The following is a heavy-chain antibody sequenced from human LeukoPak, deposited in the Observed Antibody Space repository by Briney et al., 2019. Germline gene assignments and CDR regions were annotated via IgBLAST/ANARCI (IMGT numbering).Heavy chain of an antibody. CDR3: ARHGGTRITLVEVYYFDY. D-gene: IGHD4-11*01. J-gene: IGHJ4*02. CDR1: GASISTYY. Sequence: SETLSLTCTVSGASISTYYWSWFRQPAGKGLEWIGRIHASGNTNYNPSLKSRVSMSIDVSKNQFSLKLSSVTAADMAVYYCARHGGTRITLVEVYYFDYWGQGNLVTVSS. V-gene: IGHV4-4*07. CDR2: IHASGNT.